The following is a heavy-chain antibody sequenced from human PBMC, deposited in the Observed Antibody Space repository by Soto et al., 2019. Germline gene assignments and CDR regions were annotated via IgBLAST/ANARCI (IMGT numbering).Heavy chain of an antibody. V-gene: IGHV3-49*03. D-gene: IGHD5-18*01. CDR2: IRSKAYGGTT. J-gene: IGHJ4*02. Sequence: GGSLRLSCTVSGFTSGDYAMSWFRQAPGKGLEWVGFIRSKAYGGTTEYAASVKGRFTISRDDSKSIAYLQMNSLKTEDTAVYYCTRGRGYSYGPRGYYFDYWGQGTLVTVSS. CDR1: GFTSGDYA. CDR3: TRGRGYSYGPRGYYFDY.